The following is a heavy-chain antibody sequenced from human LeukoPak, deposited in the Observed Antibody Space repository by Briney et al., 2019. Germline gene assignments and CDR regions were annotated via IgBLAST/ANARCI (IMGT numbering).Heavy chain of an antibody. Sequence: GESLKISCKGSAYNFPTYWSGWGRQMPGKGLEWMGIIYPGDSDTRYSPSFQGRVTISAGKSISTAYLQWSSLKASDTAMYYCARLANSGSYLHFDYWGQGTLVTVYS. J-gene: IGHJ4*02. CDR1: AYNFPTYW. CDR2: IYPGDSDT. D-gene: IGHD3-10*01. CDR3: ARLANSGSYLHFDY. V-gene: IGHV5-51*01.